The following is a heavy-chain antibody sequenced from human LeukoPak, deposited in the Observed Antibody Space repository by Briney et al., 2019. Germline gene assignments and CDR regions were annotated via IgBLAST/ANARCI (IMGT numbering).Heavy chain of an antibody. Sequence: PSETLSLTCTVSGASISSYYWSWIRQPPGKGLEWIGYIYYSGSTSYNPSLKSRVTISLDTSKNQFSLKLSSVTAADTAVYYCAREYSSSSGHFDFWGQGTLATVSS. D-gene: IGHD6-6*01. CDR3: AREYSSSSGHFDF. J-gene: IGHJ4*02. CDR1: GASISSYY. CDR2: IYYSGST. V-gene: IGHV4-59*01.